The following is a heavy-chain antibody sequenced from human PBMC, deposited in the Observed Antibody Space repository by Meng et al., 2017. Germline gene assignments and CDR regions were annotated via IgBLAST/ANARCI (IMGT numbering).Heavy chain of an antibody. CDR3: ARDESYIAVAGPNGFDP. J-gene: IGHJ5*02. V-gene: IGHV1-69*06. CDR2: IIPIFGTA. D-gene: IGHD6-19*01. Sequence: VRVVDAWDEVKKPGSSVKVSCKASGGNFSSYAISWVRQAPGQGLEWMGGIIPIFGTANYAQKFQGRVTITADKSTSTAYMELSSLRSEDTAVYYCARDESYIAVAGPNGFDPWGQGTLVTVSS. CDR1: GGNFSSYA.